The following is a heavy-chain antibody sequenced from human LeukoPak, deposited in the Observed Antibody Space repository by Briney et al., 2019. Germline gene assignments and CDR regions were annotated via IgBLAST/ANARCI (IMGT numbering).Heavy chain of an antibody. CDR2: IRSRDRTI. CDR1: GFTFSTYS. J-gene: IGHJ4*02. Sequence: PGGSLRLSCAASGFTFSTYSINWVRQAPGKGLEWVSYIRSRDRTIYYADSVKGRFAISTDNAENSLYLQKKSLITEDTAVYYCARDHRWGFDYWGRGTLVTVSS. V-gene: IGHV3-48*01. CDR3: ARDHRWGFDY. D-gene: IGHD7-27*01.